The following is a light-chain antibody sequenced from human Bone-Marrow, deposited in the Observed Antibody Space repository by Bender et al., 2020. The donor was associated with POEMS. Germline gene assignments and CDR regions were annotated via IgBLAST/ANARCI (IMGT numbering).Light chain of an antibody. Sequence: QSALTQPASVSGSPGQSITISCTGTSSDVGRYNLVSWYQQHPGKAPKLMIYEVSKRPSGVPDRFSGSKSGTSASLAITGLQAEDEADYYCQSYDTNLSVIFGGGTKVTVL. CDR1: SSDVGRYNL. J-gene: IGLJ2*01. CDR2: EVS. CDR3: QSYDTNLSVI. V-gene: IGLV2-23*02.